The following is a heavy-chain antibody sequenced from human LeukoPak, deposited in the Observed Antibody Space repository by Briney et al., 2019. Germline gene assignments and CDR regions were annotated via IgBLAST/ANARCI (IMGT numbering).Heavy chain of an antibody. J-gene: IGHJ6*02. CDR2: ISAYNGNT. CDR1: GYTFTSYG. D-gene: IGHD2-2*01. Sequence: ASVKVSCKASGYTFTSYGISWVRQAPGQGLEWMGWISAYNGNTNYAQKLQGRVTMTTDTSTSTAYMELRSLRSDDTAVYYCARDVGVVPAANPYYYYGMDVWGQGTTVTVSS. CDR3: ARDVGVVPAANPYYYYGMDV. V-gene: IGHV1-18*01.